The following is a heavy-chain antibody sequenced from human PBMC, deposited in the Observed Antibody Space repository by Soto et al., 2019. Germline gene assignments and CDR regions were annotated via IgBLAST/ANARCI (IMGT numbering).Heavy chain of an antibody. J-gene: IGHJ4*02. CDR2: ISYDGSNK. CDR1: GFTFSSYG. Sequence: QVQLVESGGGVVQPGRSLRLSCAASGFTFSSYGMHWVRQAPGKGLELVAVISYDGSNKYYADSVKGRFTSSRDNSKNTLYMQMNSLRAEDTAVYYCAKVEGYCSGGSCFVDYWGQGTLVTVSS. D-gene: IGHD2-15*01. V-gene: IGHV3-30*18. CDR3: AKVEGYCSGGSCFVDY.